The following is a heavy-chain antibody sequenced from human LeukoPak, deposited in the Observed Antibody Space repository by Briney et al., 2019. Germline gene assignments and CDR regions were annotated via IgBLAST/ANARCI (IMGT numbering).Heavy chain of an antibody. J-gene: IGHJ4*02. Sequence: PGGSLRLSCAASGFTFSSYGMHWVRQAPGKGLEWVAFIRNDGSNKYYADSVKGRFTISRDNSKNTLYLQMNSLRAEDTAVYYCAKAVCTSCYYFDYWGQGTLVTVSS. CDR3: AKAVCTSCYYFDY. CDR2: IRNDGSNK. D-gene: IGHD2-2*01. CDR1: GFTFSSYG. V-gene: IGHV3-30*02.